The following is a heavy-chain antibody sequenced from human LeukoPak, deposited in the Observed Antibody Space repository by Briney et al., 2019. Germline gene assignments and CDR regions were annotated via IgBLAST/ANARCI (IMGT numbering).Heavy chain of an antibody. J-gene: IGHJ4*02. D-gene: IGHD6-19*01. V-gene: IGHV3-48*02. CDR1: GFSFSSYS. CDR3: ASAQGGAVNY. CDR2: ISSGSGSI. Sequence: GLSLRLSCAASGFSFSSYSMHWVRQAPGKGPEWVSYISSGSGSIYYADSVKGRFTISRDNAKNSLYLKMNSLRDEDTAVYYCASAQGGAVNYWGQGTLVTVSS.